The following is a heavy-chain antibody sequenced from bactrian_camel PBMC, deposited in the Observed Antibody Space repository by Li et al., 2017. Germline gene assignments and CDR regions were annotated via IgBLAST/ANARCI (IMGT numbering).Heavy chain of an antibody. CDR2: IFSGRGTT. CDR1: GFTFSNYA. V-gene: IGHV3S40*01. D-gene: IGHD6*01. J-gene: IGHJ6*01. Sequence: VQLVESGGGLVQPGGSLRLSCAASGFTFSNYAMSWIRQAPGKGLEWVSTIFSGRGTTFYADSVKGRFTISRDNAKNTAYLQMDSLKPEDTAMYYCTAGWGGRWEDPQSWGYWSQGTQVTVS. CDR3: TAGWGGRWEDPQSWGY.